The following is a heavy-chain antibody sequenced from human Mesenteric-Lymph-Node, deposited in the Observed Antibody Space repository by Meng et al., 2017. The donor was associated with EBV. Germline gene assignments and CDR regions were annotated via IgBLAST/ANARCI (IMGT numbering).Heavy chain of an antibody. J-gene: IGHJ4*02. Sequence: QVQLQAGGAGLLKPSETLSLTCAVYGESFSGFYWSWVRQAPGKGLEWIGEMNNGGTSNYNPSLESRVTISVDPSKNQFSLNLRSVTAADTAVYYCARVKPSIWFGELFYYFDYWGPGILVTVSS. CDR3: ARVKPSIWFGELFYYFDY. D-gene: IGHD3-10*01. CDR2: MNNGGTS. CDR1: GESFSGFY. V-gene: IGHV4-34*01.